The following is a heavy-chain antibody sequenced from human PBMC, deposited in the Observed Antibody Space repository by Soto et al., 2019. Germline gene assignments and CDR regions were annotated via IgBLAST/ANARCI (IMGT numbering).Heavy chain of an antibody. J-gene: IGHJ6*02. CDR2: INHSGST. V-gene: IGHV4-34*01. CDR3: ARVEQWPKYYYYGMDV. Sequence: QVQLQQWGAGLLKPSETLSLTCAVYGGSFSGYYWSWIRQPPGKGPEWIGEINHSGSTNYNPSLKSRVTISVDTSKNQFSLKLSSVTAADTAVYYCARVEQWPKYYYYGMDVWGQGTTVTVSS. CDR1: GGSFSGYY. D-gene: IGHD6-19*01.